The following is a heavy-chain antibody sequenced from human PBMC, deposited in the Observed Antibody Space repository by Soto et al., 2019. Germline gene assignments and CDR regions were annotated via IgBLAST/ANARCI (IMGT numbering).Heavy chain of an antibody. V-gene: IGHV1-69*01. CDR1: GGLFSSFA. D-gene: IGHD3-16*01. CDR2: IIPVFGTT. CDR3: ARGGGPYVWFNEF. Sequence: QEQLVQSGPEVKKPGSSVKVSCKDSGGLFSSFAVSWVRQAPGQGLEWLGGIIPVFGTTYYAEKFQDRLTITADASTNTAYMELSSLTSGDTAIYYCARGGGPYVWFNEFWGQGTLVTVSS. J-gene: IGHJ4*02.